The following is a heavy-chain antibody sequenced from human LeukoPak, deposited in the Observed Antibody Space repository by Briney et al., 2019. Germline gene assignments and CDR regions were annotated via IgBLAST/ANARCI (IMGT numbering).Heavy chain of an antibody. J-gene: IGHJ5*02. CDR2: IYYSGST. CDR3: ARGPMVRLPVYAIDNWFDP. V-gene: IGHV4-59*01. D-gene: IGHD2-8*01. Sequence: SETLSLTCTVSGGSISSYYWRWIRQPPGKGLEWIGYIYYSGSTNYNPSLKSRVTISVDTSKNQFSLKLSSVTAADTAVYYCARGPMVRLPVYAIDNWFDPWGQGTLVTVSS. CDR1: GGSISSYY.